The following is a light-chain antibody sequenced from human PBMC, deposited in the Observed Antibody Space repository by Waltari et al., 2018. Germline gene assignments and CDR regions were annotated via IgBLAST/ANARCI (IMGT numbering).Light chain of an antibody. CDR3: QMYNNWPLT. J-gene: IGKJ4*01. Sequence: DVRVTQSPSSLSAAAGDRVTITCRASQGIATYLAWYQQKPGRLPTLLIYDASTLRSGVPPRFRGSGSGTDFTLTITSLQPEDVATYYCQMYNNWPLTFGGGTKVEIK. CDR2: DAS. V-gene: IGKV1-27*01. CDR1: QGIATY.